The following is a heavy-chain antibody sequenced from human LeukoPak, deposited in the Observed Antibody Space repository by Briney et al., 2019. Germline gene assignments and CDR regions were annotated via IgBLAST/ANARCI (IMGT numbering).Heavy chain of an antibody. V-gene: IGHV3-30*18. CDR2: ISYDGSTK. J-gene: IGHJ4*02. Sequence: GGSLRLSCAASGFTFSSYGMRWVRQAPGKGLEWVAVISYDGSTKHHADSVKGRFTISRDNSKNTLYLQMNSLRAEDTAVYYCAKVGLVRGVRVDYFDYWGQGTLVTVSS. CDR3: AKVGLVRGVRVDYFDY. D-gene: IGHD3-10*01. CDR1: GFTFSSYG.